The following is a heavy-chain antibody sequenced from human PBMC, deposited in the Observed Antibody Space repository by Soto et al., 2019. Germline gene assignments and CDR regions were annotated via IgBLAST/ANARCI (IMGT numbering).Heavy chain of an antibody. V-gene: IGHV1-69*13. J-gene: IGHJ6*02. CDR3: AGKSWNYYYGMDD. D-gene: IGHD6-13*01. Sequence: SVKVSCKASGVTFNSYAISWVRQAPGQGLEWMGGIIPIYATPNYAQKFQGRVTITADESTSTAYMELSSLRSEDTAVFYCAGKSWNYYYGMDDWGQGNTVTVAS. CDR2: IIPIYATP. CDR1: GVTFNSYA.